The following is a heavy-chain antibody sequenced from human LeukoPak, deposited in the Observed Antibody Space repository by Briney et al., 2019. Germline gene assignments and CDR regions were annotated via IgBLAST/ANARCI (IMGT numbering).Heavy chain of an antibody. J-gene: IGHJ4*02. V-gene: IGHV4-61*02. D-gene: IGHD6-13*01. CDR2: IYTSGST. CDR3: ARGESSWYLDY. CDR1: GGSISSGSYY. Sequence: SQTLSLTCTVSGGSISSGSYYWSWIRQPAGRGLEWIGRIYTSGSTNYNPSLKSRATISVDTSKNQFSLKLSSVTAADTAVYYCARGESSWYLDYWGQGTLVTVSS.